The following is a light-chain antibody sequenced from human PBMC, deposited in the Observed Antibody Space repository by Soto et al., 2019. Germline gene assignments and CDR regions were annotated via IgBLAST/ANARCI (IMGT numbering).Light chain of an antibody. CDR2: ADN. CDR3: ATWDDSLNGRV. J-gene: IGLJ3*02. V-gene: IGLV1-44*01. CDR1: SSNIGRNS. Sequence: QSVLTQPPSASGTPGQRVTISCSGSSSNIGRNSVNWYQQLPGTAPKLLISADNQRPSGVPDRFSGSKSRTSASLAVSGLQSEDEADYYCATWDDSLNGRVFGGGTKLTVL.